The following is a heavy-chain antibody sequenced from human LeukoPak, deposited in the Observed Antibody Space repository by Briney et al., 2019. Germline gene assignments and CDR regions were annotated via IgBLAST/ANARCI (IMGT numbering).Heavy chain of an antibody. Sequence: SETLSLTCTVPGGSISSYYWSWIRQPAGKGLEWIGRIYTSGSTNYNPSLKSRVTMSVGTSKNQFSLKLSSVTAADTAVYYCARDSGRYYYDSSGYGGYAFDIWGQGTMVTVSS. CDR2: IYTSGST. D-gene: IGHD3-22*01. V-gene: IGHV4-4*07. CDR3: ARDSGRYYYDSSGYGGYAFDI. J-gene: IGHJ3*02. CDR1: GGSISSYY.